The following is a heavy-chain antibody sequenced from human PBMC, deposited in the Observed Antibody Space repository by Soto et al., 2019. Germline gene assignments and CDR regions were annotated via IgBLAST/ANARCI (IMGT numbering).Heavy chain of an antibody. D-gene: IGHD4-17*01. J-gene: IGHJ6*02. Sequence: QVQLVESGGGVVQPGRSLRLSCAASGFTFSSYAMHWVRQAPGKGLEWVAVISYDGSNKYYADSVKGRFTISRDNSKNTLYLQMNSLRAEDTAVYYCASLTTVTTYYYYGMDVWGQGTTVTVSS. V-gene: IGHV3-30-3*01. CDR3: ASLTTVTTYYYYGMDV. CDR1: GFTFSSYA. CDR2: ISYDGSNK.